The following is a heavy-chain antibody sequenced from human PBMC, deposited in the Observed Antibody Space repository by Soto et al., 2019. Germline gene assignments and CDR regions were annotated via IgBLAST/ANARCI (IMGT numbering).Heavy chain of an antibody. J-gene: IGHJ4*02. CDR3: ARLHARSSPPVFDY. D-gene: IGHD2-2*01. V-gene: IGHV4-34*01. CDR2: INHSGST. CDR1: GGSFSGHY. Sequence: SETLSLPCAVYGGSFSGHYWSWIRQPPGKGLEWIGEINHSGSTNYNPSLKSRVTISVDTSKNQFSLKLSSVTAADTAVYYCARLHARSSPPVFDYCGQGTLVTDS.